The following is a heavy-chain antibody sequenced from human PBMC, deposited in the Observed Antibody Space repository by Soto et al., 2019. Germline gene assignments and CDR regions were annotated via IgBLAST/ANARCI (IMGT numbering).Heavy chain of an antibody. CDR3: ASKTTDNDY. J-gene: IGHJ4*02. V-gene: IGHV4-39*01. CDR2: IYYSGST. D-gene: IGHD1-1*01. CDR1: GGSISSSSYY. Sequence: PSETLSLTCTVSGGSISSSSYYWGWIRQPPGKGLEWIGSIYYSGSTFYNPSLKSRVTISVDTSKNQFSLKLSSVTAADTAVYYCASKTTDNDYWGQGTLVTVSS.